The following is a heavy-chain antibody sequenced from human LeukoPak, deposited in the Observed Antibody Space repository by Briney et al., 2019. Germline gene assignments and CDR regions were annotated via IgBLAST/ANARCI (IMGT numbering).Heavy chain of an antibody. CDR2: IRYDGSNK. D-gene: IGHD1-26*01. V-gene: IGHV3-30*02. CDR1: GFTFSSYG. J-gene: IGHJ4*02. CDR3: AKADHPSGALSAAQWEPPSAGGFDY. Sequence: PGGSLRLSCAASGFTFSSYGMHWVRQAPGKGLEWVAFIRYDGSNKYYADSVKGRFTISRDNSKNTLYLQMNSLRAEDTAVYYCAKADHPSGALSAAQWEPPSAGGFDYWGQGTLVTVSS.